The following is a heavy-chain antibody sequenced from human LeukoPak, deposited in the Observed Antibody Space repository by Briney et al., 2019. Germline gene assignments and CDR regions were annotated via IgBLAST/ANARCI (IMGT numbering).Heavy chain of an antibody. J-gene: IGHJ3*02. V-gene: IGHV3-23*01. Sequence: GGSLRLSCAASGFTFSSYAMSWVRQAPGKGLEWVLVISESGGSTYYADSVKGRFTISRDNSKNTLYLEMNNLRAEDTAVYYCAKARYSSGWYSYAFDIWGQGTMVTVSS. D-gene: IGHD6-19*01. CDR3: AKARYSSGWYSYAFDI. CDR1: GFTFSSYA. CDR2: ISESGGST.